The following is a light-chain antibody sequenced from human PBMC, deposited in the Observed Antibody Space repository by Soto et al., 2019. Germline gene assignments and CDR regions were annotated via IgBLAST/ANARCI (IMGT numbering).Light chain of an antibody. J-gene: IGKJ1*01. CDR3: QHYGRSPT. CDR1: QSVTSTY. V-gene: IGKV3-20*01. CDR2: AAS. Sequence: DIVLAQYPGTLSLSPGERATLSCRASQSVTSTYLSWYQQTPGQAPRLLFYAASSRAMGVPDRFTGSGSGTDFTLTINRLEPEDFAVYYCQHYGRSPTFGPGTKVDIK.